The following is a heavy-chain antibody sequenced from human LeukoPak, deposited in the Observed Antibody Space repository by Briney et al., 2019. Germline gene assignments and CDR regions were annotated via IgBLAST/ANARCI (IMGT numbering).Heavy chain of an antibody. Sequence: ASVKVSCKASGYTFTGYYIHWVRQAPGQGLEWMGSINPLSGGTNYAQKFQGRVSMTRDTSISTAYMELSSLRSDDTAVYYCARDLVGAMAPDAFDIWGQGTMVTVSS. CDR1: GYTFTGYY. CDR2: INPLSGGT. CDR3: ARDLVGAMAPDAFDI. D-gene: IGHD1-26*01. J-gene: IGHJ3*02. V-gene: IGHV1-2*02.